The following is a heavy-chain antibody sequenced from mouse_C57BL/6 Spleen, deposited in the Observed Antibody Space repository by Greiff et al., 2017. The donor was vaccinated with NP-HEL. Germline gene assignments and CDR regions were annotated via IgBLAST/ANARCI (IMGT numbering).Heavy chain of an antibody. CDR2: ISNLAYSI. Sequence: DVQLVESGGGLVQPGGSLKLSCAASGFTFSDYGMAWVRQAPRKGPEWVAFISNLAYSIYYADTVTGRFTITRENAKNTLYLEMSSLRSEDTAMYYCAAVEDYYAMDYWGQGTSVTVSS. V-gene: IGHV5-15*01. CDR1: GFTFSDYG. D-gene: IGHD1-1*01. J-gene: IGHJ4*01. CDR3: AAVEDYYAMDY.